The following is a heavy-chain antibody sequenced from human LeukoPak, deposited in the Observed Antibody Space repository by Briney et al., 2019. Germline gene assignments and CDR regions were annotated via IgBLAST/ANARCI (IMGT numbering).Heavy chain of an antibody. V-gene: IGHV3-48*04. D-gene: IGHD2-8*01. CDR1: GFTFSSYS. CDR2: ISSSSSTI. Sequence: PGGSLRLSCAASGFTFSSYSMNWVRQAPGKGLEWVSYISSSSSTIYYADSVKGRFTISRDNAKNSLYLQMNSLRAKDTAVYYCARDSNLALYYYYYMDVWGKGTTVTVSS. J-gene: IGHJ6*03. CDR3: ARDSNLALYYYYYMDV.